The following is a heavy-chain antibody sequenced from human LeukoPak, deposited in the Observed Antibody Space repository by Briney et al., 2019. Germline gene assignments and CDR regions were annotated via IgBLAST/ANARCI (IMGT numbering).Heavy chain of an antibody. D-gene: IGHD3-10*01. J-gene: IGHJ4*02. V-gene: IGHV3-21*01. CDR3: ARDGITMRILEY. CDR2: ITSDSSYI. CDR1: GFTFSSYS. Sequence: GGSLRLSCAASGFTFSSYSMNWVRQAPGKGLEWVSSITSDSSYIYYADSMKGRFTISRDNAKNSLYLQMDSLRAEDTAVYYCARDGITMRILEYWGQGTLVTVSS.